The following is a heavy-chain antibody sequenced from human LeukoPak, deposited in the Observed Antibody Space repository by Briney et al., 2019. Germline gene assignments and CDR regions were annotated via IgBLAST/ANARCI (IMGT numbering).Heavy chain of an antibody. V-gene: IGHV3-48*01. Sequence: PGGSLRLSCVASGFTFRSYSMNWVRQAPGKGLEWVSYISSSGSTIYYADSVKGRFTISRDNSKNTLYLQMNSLRAEDTAVYYCAPDTAMVWWGQGTLVTVSS. CDR3: APDTAMVW. J-gene: IGHJ4*02. CDR2: ISSSGSTI. CDR1: GFTFRSYS. D-gene: IGHD5-18*01.